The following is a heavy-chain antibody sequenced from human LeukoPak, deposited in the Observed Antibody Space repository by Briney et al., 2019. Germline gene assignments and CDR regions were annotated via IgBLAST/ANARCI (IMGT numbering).Heavy chain of an antibody. CDR1: GGTFSSYT. D-gene: IGHD5-18*01. Sequence: ASVKVSCKASGGTFSSYTISWVRQAPGQGLEWMGRIIPILGIANYAQKFQGRVTITADKSTSTAYMELSSLRSEDTAVYYCAGGGTLQIQLWQENWFDPWGQGTLVTVSS. J-gene: IGHJ5*02. CDR2: IIPILGIA. CDR3: AGGGTLQIQLWQENWFDP. V-gene: IGHV1-69*02.